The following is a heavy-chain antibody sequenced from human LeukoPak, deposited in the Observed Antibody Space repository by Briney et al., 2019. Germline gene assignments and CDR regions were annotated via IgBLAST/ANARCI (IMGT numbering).Heavy chain of an antibody. J-gene: IGHJ6*02. CDR1: GGSISSYY. D-gene: IGHD2-2*02. CDR2: IYYSAST. V-gene: IGHV4-59*01. CDR3: ARGVLYCSSTSCYTNYYYGMDV. Sequence: PSETLSLTCTVSGGSISSYYWSWIRQPPGKGLEWIGYIYYSASTTYNPSLKSRVTISVDTSKNQFSLKLSSVPAADTAVYYCARGVLYCSSTSCYTNYYYGMDVWGQGTTVTVSS.